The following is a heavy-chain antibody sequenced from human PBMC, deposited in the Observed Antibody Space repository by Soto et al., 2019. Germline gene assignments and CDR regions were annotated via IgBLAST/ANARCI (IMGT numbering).Heavy chain of an antibody. Sequence: PSETLSLTCTVSRGAFSSGAFAWTWIRQPPKKGLEWIGYIYHSGTTSDNPALRSRVTISVDRSRNQFSLNLNSVTSADTAMYYCARGFCRTAGSKPRLLDSCCQGPLVTVSS. J-gene: IGHJ5*01. CDR3: ARGFCRTAGSKPRLLDS. V-gene: IGHV4-30-2*01. CDR1: RGAFSSGAFA. D-gene: IGHD6-13*01. CDR2: IYHSGTT.